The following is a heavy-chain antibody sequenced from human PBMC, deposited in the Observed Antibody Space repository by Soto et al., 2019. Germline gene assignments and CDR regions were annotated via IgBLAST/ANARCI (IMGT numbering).Heavy chain of an antibody. J-gene: IGHJ6*04. Sequence: GGSLRLSCTASGFTFRDYYMSWIRLAPGKGLEWLSYISSSGDSIYYADSVKGRFTISRDNAKSSLYLQMDSLRVDDTAVYYCARGKRGTFGALQTPVDGWGTGTTVTVSS. CDR1: GFTFRDYY. CDR2: ISSSGDSI. CDR3: ARGKRGTFGALQTPVDG. D-gene: IGHD3-10*01. V-gene: IGHV3-11*01.